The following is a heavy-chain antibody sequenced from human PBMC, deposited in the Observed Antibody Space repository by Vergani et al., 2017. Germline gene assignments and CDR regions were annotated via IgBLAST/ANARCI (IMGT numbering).Heavy chain of an antibody. J-gene: IGHJ4*02. CDR2: IYPGDSDT. CDR1: GYSFTSYW. CDR3: ARVGYCSGGSCYSGLTESDY. D-gene: IGHD2-15*01. V-gene: IGHV5-51*01. Sequence: EVQLVQSGAEVKKPGESLKISCKGSGYSFTSYWIGWVRQMPGKGLEWMGIIYPGDSDTRYSPSFQGQVTISADKSISTAYLQWSSLKASDTAMYYCARVGYCSGGSCYSGLTESDYWGRGTLVTVSS.